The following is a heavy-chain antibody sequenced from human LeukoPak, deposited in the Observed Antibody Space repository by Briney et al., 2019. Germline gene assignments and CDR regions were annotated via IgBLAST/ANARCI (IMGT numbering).Heavy chain of an antibody. Sequence: GGSLRLSCAASGFTVSSNYMSWVRQAPGKGLEWVSVIYSGGSTYYADSVKGRFTISRDNSKNTLYLQMNSLRAEDTAVYYCARGSEAYYDSSGYYYGAFDIWGQGTMVTVSS. J-gene: IGHJ3*02. CDR1: GFTVSSNY. CDR3: ARGSEAYYDSSGYYYGAFDI. D-gene: IGHD3-22*01. V-gene: IGHV3-53*01. CDR2: IYSGGST.